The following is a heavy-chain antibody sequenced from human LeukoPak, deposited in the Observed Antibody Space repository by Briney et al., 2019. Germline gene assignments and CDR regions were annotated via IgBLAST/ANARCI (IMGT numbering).Heavy chain of an antibody. CDR3: ARHGSEAGGSYPFDY. CDR1: GGSISSYY. D-gene: IGHD1-26*01. CDR2: IYYSGST. J-gene: IGHJ4*02. V-gene: IGHV4-59*08. Sequence: PSETLSLTCTVSGGSISSYYWSWIRQPPGKGLEWIGYIYYSGSTSYNPSLQSRVTISVDTSKNQFSLRLSSVTAADTAVHYCARHGSEAGGSYPFDYWGQGTLVTVSS.